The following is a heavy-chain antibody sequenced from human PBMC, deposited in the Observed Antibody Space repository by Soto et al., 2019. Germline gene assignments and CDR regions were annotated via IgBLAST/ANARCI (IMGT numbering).Heavy chain of an antibody. CDR3: ARGIKYGAYSRWFDP. J-gene: IGHJ5*02. CDR2: ISHTGTT. D-gene: IGHD4-17*01. Sequence: SETMSLTCAVSGDFISSPNGWSWVRQPPGKGLEWVGEISHTGTTNYNPSLKSRVTISLDNSKNHFSLRLNFVTAADSAVYFCARGIKYGAYSRWFDPWGQGTLVTVSS. V-gene: IGHV4-4*02. CDR1: GDFISSPNG.